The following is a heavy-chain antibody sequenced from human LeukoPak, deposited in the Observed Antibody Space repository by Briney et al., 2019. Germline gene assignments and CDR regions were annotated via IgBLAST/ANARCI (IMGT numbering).Heavy chain of an antibody. CDR3: ARQGAAGKYYYYYMDV. CDR2: IYHDDSNT. CDR1: GCNFPIYW. D-gene: IGHD6-13*01. V-gene: IGHV5-51*01. J-gene: IGHJ6*03. Sequence: GGSLQIPCQGSGCNFPIYWIGWVRRMPGQGREGMGIIYHDDSNTIYGPSFQGQFTISADKSINTAYLEWSSLKASDTAIYYCARQGAAGKYYYYYMDVWGKGTTVTVSS.